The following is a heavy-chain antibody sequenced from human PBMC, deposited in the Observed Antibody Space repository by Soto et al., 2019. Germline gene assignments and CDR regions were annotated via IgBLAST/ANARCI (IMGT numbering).Heavy chain of an antibody. Sequence: PSETLSLTCTVSGGSITNYYWSWIRQPPGKGLEWIGYIYYSGSTNYNPSLKSRVTISVDTSKNQFSLKLSSVTAADTAVYYCARETIGGGWYRPSVDGAFDYWGQGTLVTVSS. CDR3: ARETIGGGWYRPSVDGAFDY. J-gene: IGHJ4*02. V-gene: IGHV4-59*01. D-gene: IGHD6-19*01. CDR1: GGSITNYY. CDR2: IYYSGST.